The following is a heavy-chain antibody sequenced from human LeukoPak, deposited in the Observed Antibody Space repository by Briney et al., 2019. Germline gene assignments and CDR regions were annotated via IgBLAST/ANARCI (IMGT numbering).Heavy chain of an antibody. D-gene: IGHD3-16*02. CDR3: ARVPSGDYDYVWGSYRYYFDY. J-gene: IGHJ4*02. V-gene: IGHV1-18*01. CDR1: GYTFTSYG. CDR2: ISAYNGNT. Sequence: EASVKVSCKASGYTFTSYGISWVRQAPGQGLEWMGWISAYNGNTNYAQKLQGRVTMTTDTSTSTAYMGLRSLRSDDTAVYYCARVPSGDYDYVWGSYRYYFDYWGQGTLVTVSS.